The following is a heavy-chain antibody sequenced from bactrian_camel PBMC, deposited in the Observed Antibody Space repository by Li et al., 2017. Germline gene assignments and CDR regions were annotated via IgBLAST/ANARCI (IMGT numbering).Heavy chain of an antibody. CDR1: AVAASVYA. J-gene: IGHJ4*01. CDR3: ATDAFCPLY. V-gene: IGHV3S31*01. Sequence: VQLVESGGDLVQPGGSLDISCTTSAVAASVYAITWVRQVPGKGLEWVSTTRIGAGTSYISNSVKGRFTISRDGAKNTLYLQMNSLKTEETGLYYCATDAFCPLYWGQGTQVTVS. CDR2: TRIGAGTS.